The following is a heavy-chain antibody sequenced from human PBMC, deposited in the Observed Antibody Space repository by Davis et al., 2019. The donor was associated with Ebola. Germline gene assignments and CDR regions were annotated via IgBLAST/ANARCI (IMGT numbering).Heavy chain of an antibody. V-gene: IGHV1-2*04. Sequence: ASVKVSCKASGYTFTGYYMHWVRQAPGQGLEWMGWINPNSGGTNYAQKFQGWVTMTRDTSISTAYMELSRLRSDDTAVYYCARGRGIAAAGTVFYYYYGMDVWGQGTTVTVSS. CDR3: ARGRGIAAAGTVFYYYYGMDV. CDR2: INPNSGGT. CDR1: GYTFTGYY. D-gene: IGHD6-13*01. J-gene: IGHJ6*02.